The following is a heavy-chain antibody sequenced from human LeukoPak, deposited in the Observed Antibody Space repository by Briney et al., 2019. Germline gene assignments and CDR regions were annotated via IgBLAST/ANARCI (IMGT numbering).Heavy chain of an antibody. Sequence: SETLSLTCAVYGVSFSGYYWSWIRQPPGKGLEWIGEINHSGSTNYNPSLKSRVTISVDTSKNQFSLKLSSVTAADTAVYYCARGLPGYDFWSGYYSATGQFDYWGQGTLVTVSS. CDR1: GVSFSGYY. V-gene: IGHV4-34*01. CDR3: ARGLPGYDFWSGYYSATGQFDY. CDR2: INHSGST. J-gene: IGHJ4*02. D-gene: IGHD3-3*01.